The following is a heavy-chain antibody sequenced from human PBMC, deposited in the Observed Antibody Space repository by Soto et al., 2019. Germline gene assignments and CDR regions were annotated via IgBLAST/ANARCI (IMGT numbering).Heavy chain of an antibody. V-gene: IGHV3-30*18. D-gene: IGHD2-21*01. Sequence: PGGSLRLSCAASGFTFSSYGMHWVRQAPGKGLEWVAVISYDGSNKYYADSVKGRFTISRDNSKNTLYLQMNSLRAEDTAVYYCAKDDTGDWYYFDYWGQGTLVTVSS. CDR3: AKDDTGDWYYFDY. J-gene: IGHJ4*02. CDR2: ISYDGSNK. CDR1: GFTFSSYG.